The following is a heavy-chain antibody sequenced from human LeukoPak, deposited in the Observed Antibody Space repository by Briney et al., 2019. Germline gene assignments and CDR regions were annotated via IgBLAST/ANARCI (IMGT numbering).Heavy chain of an antibody. CDR3: VRDGYYGSGSPGWFGP. V-gene: IGHV4-38-2*02. Sequence: SETLSLTCTVSGYSINSAFYWGWIRVPPGKGLEWIGSVFHRGTTYYNSSLKGRVNISIDTSKNQFSLKLNSLTAEDTAMYYCVRDGYYGSGSPGWFGPWGPGTLVIVSA. J-gene: IGHJ5*02. D-gene: IGHD3-10*01. CDR1: GYSINSAFY. CDR2: VFHRGTT.